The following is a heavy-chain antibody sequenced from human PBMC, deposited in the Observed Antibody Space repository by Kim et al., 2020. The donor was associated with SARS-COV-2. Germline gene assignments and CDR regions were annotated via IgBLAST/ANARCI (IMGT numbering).Heavy chain of an antibody. V-gene: IGHV3-7*03. CDR2: IKQDGSEK. CDR1: GFTFSSYW. CDR3: ARFTQSGYYYYGMDV. J-gene: IGHJ6*02. Sequence: GGSLRLSCAASGFTFSSYWMSWVRQAPGKGLEWVANIKQDGSEKYYVDSVKGRFTISRDNAKNSLYLQMNSLRAEDTAVYYCARFTQSGYYYYGMDVWGQGTTVTVSS. D-gene: IGHD3-10*01.